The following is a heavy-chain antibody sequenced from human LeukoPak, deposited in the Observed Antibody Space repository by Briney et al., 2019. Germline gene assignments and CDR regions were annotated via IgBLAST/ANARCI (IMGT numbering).Heavy chain of an antibody. D-gene: IGHD3-10*01. Sequence: KSSETPSLTCTVSGYSISSGYYWGWIRQPPGKGLEWIGSIYHSGSTYYNPSLKSRVTISVDTSKNQFSLKLSSVTAADTAVYYCASRGVITMALDYWGQGTLVTVSS. CDR1: GYSISSGYY. J-gene: IGHJ4*02. CDR3: ASRGVITMALDY. V-gene: IGHV4-38-2*02. CDR2: IYHSGST.